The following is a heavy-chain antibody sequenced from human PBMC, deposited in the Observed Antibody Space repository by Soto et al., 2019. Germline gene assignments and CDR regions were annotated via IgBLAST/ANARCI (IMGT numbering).Heavy chain of an antibody. D-gene: IGHD3-3*01. CDR3: ASGNALEVLLPX. CDR1: GASINRVGYY. V-gene: IGHV4-31*03. Sequence: SETLSLTFTVSGASINRVGYYWSWIRQLPGKGLEWIGYIYFSGSTYYNPSLESRVIISLDTSQNQFSLKLNSVTAADTAVYYCASGNALEVLLPXWGQGTLVTVSX. J-gene: IGHJ4*02. CDR2: IYFSGST.